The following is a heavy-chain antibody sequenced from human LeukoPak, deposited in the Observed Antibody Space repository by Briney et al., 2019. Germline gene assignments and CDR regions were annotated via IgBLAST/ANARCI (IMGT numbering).Heavy chain of an antibody. V-gene: IGHV5-51*01. D-gene: IGHD1-26*01. CDR1: GYTFTSYW. J-gene: IGHJ4*02. Sequence: GESLKISCKGSGYTFTSYWIAWVRQMPGKGLEWMGIVYPGDSGTRYSPSFQGQVTISADKSINTAYLQWSSLKASDTAMYYCARSGSLGGGVFDYWGQGTLVTVSS. CDR2: VYPGDSGT. CDR3: ARSGSLGGGVFDY.